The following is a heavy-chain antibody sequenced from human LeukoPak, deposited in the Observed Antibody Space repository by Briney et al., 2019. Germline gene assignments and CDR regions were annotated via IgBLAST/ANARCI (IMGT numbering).Heavy chain of an antibody. CDR1: GFIFSNYA. Sequence: GGSLELSCAASGFIFSNYAMSWLPQAPGKGREGVSAISPSGGAPYYADSGKRRSTITRDNSNNTLYAQMSILRAETTPVYYFAAWYSGTFRVDYRGQGSLATDS. D-gene: IGHD1-26*01. CDR3: AAWYSGTFRVDY. J-gene: IGHJ4*02. V-gene: IGHV3-23*01. CDR2: ISPSGGAP.